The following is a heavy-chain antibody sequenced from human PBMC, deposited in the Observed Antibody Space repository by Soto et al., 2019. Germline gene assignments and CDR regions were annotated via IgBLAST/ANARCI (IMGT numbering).Heavy chain of an antibody. CDR2: INHSGST. CDR1: GECVKIYY. V-gene: IGHV4-34*01. D-gene: IGHD2-2*01. Sequence: SETLSLSYALYGECVKIYYFAGIRQPPGKGLEWIGEINHSGSTNYNPSLKSRVTISVDTSKNQFSLKLSSVTAADTVVYYCAREEGFVVPAATTAYYFAYWGQGTLVTVSS. CDR3: AREEGFVVPAATTAYYFAY. J-gene: IGHJ4*02.